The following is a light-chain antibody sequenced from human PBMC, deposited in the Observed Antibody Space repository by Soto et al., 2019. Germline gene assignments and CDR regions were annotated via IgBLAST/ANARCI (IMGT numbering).Light chain of an antibody. CDR2: AAS. CDR3: QHLNSYPRALA. Sequence: DIQLTQSPSFLSASVGDRVNITCRASQGIRSFLAWYQQKVGQAPKLLIYAASTLESGFSLRFSGSGSGTEFTLTISSLQPEDFATYYCQHLNSYPRALAFGGGTKVEI. J-gene: IGKJ4*01. V-gene: IGKV1-9*01. CDR1: QGIRSF.